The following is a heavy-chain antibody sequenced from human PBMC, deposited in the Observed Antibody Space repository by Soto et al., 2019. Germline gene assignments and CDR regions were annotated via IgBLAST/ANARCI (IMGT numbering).Heavy chain of an antibody. CDR3: ARAGEDYYYYYGMDV. D-gene: IGHD4-17*01. Sequence: SETLSLTCTVSGGSISSGGYYWSWIRQHPGKGLEWIGYIYYSGSTYYNPSLKSRVTISVDTSKNQFSLKLSSVAAADTAVYYCARAGEDYYYYYGMDVWGQGTTVTVSS. CDR1: GGSISSGGYY. V-gene: IGHV4-31*03. J-gene: IGHJ6*02. CDR2: IYYSGST.